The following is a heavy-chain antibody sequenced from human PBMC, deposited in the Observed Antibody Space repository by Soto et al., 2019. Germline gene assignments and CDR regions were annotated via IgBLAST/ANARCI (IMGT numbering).Heavy chain of an antibody. CDR1: GGSFSGYY. D-gene: IGHD6-6*01. CDR3: ARSPPFSSFRGFDV. V-gene: IGHV4-34*02. Sequence: QVQLKQWGAGLLKPSETLSLTCAVNGGSFSGYYWTYIRQSPEKGLEWIGEVNHRGSTTYNPSLKSRVTISVYASNNQFSLNLSSVTVADTAVYSCARSPPFSSFRGFDVWGQGTMVTVSS. J-gene: IGHJ3*01. CDR2: VNHRGST.